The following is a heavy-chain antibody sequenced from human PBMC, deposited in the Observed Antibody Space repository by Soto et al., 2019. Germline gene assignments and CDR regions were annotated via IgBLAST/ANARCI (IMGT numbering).Heavy chain of an antibody. CDR3: ARGRYGDY. V-gene: IGHV1-18*01. CDR2: ISAHRGNT. CDR1: GYTFTSYV. D-gene: IGHD1-1*01. J-gene: IGHJ4*02. Sequence: QVHLVQSGAEVKKPGASVKVSCKASGYTFTSYVITWVRQAPGQGLEWMGWISAHRGNTDYAQKLQGRVIVTRNTSTSTAYMKLRSLISDDTAVYYCARGRYGDYWGQGALVTVSS.